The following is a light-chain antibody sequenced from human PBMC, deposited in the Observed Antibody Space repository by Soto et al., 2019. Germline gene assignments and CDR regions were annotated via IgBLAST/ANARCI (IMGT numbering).Light chain of an antibody. CDR3: QQLERYPST. CDR2: DAS. V-gene: IGKV1-5*01. CDR1: QSIGRW. J-gene: IGKJ4*01. Sequence: DIQMTQSPSTLSAFVGDRVTITCRASQSIGRWLAWYQQKPGKAPKLLIYDASSLESGVPSRFSGSGSGTEFTLTISSLQPEDFATYYCQQLERYPSTFGGGTKVEIK.